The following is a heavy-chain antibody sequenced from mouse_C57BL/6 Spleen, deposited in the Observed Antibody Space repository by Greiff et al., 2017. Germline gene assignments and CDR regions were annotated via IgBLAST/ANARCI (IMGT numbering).Heavy chain of an antibody. CDR1: GYTVTSYW. Sequence: QVQLQQPGAELVRPGSSVKLSCKASGYTVTSYWTDWVKQRPGQGLEWIGNIYPSDSETNYNQQFKDKATLTVDKSSSTASMQLSSLTSEDSAVYYCARGWMVTPWGNCYFAVWGTGTTVTVSS. CDR2: IYPSDSET. D-gene: IGHD2-3*01. CDR3: ARGWMVTPWGNCYFAV. V-gene: IGHV1-61*01. J-gene: IGHJ1*03.